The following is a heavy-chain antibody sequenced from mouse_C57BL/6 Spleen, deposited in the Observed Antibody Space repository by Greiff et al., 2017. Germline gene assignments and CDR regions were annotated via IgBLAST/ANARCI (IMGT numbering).Heavy chain of an antibody. J-gene: IGHJ1*03. D-gene: IGHD1-1*01. CDR3: ARLMATVVASPYWYFDG. CDR1: GYTFTSYW. V-gene: IGHV1-55*01. CDR2: IYPGSGST. Sequence: QVQLQQPGAELVKPGASVKMSCKASGYTFTSYWITWVKQRPGQGLEWIGDIYPGSGSTNYNEKFKSKATLTVDTSSSTAYMQLSSLTSEDSAVYYCARLMATVVASPYWYFDGWGTGTTVTVSS.